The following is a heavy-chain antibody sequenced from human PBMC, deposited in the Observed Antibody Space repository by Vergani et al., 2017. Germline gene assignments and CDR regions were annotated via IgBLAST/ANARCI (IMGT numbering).Heavy chain of an antibody. V-gene: IGHV1-69*01. J-gene: IGHJ4*02. CDR3: ARDLGGHNYYDSSI. CDR2: IIPIFGTA. D-gene: IGHD3-22*01. CDR1: GYTFSGYY. Sequence: VQLVQSGAEVKKPGASVKVSCKASGYTFSGYYMHWVRQAPGQGLEWMGWIIPIFGTANYAQKFQGRVTITADESTSTAYMELSSLRSEDTAVYYCARDLGGHNYYDSSIWGQGTLVTVSS.